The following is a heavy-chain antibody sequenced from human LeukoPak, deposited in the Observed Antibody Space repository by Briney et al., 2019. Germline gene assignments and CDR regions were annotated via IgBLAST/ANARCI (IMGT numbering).Heavy chain of an antibody. CDR3: ARVGYYYYYMDV. CDR1: GGSISSYY. Sequence: SETLSPTCTVSGGSISSYYWSWIRQPAGKGLEWIGRIYTSGSTNYNPSLKSRVTISVDKSKNQFSLKLSSVTAADTAVYYCARVGYYYYYMDVWGKGTTVTVSS. V-gene: IGHV4-4*07. J-gene: IGHJ6*03. CDR2: IYTSGST.